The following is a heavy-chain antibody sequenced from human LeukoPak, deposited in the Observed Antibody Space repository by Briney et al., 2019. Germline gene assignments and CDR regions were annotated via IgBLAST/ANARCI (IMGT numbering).Heavy chain of an antibody. V-gene: IGHV3-33*08. Sequence: PGGSLRLSCAASGFTFSSYVMSWVRQAPGKGLEWVAVIYYDGSKKYYADSVKGRFTISKDNSKSTLYLQMNSLRAEDTAVYYCTRDISSRWYDLWGQGTLVTVSS. J-gene: IGHJ5*02. D-gene: IGHD6-13*01. CDR1: GFTFSSYV. CDR2: IYYDGSKK. CDR3: TRDISSRWYDL.